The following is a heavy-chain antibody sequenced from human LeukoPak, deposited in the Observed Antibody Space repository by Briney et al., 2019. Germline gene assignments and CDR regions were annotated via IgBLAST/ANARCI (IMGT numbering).Heavy chain of an antibody. D-gene: IGHD2-15*01. Sequence: ASVKVSCKASGYTLTEFYMHWVRQAPGQGLKWMGWINPNSGDTHYAQKFQGRVTMTRDTSISTVYMDLSRLTSDDTAVYYCARDQDIVVPAAGGGYWGQGTLVTVSS. V-gene: IGHV1-2*02. CDR2: INPNSGDT. CDR1: GYTLTEFY. J-gene: IGHJ4*02. CDR3: ARDQDIVVPAAGGGY.